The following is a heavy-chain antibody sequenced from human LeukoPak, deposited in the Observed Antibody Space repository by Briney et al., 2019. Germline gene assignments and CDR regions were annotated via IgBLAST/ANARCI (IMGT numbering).Heavy chain of an antibody. D-gene: IGHD5-24*01. J-gene: IGHJ2*01. CDR1: GGTFSSYA. CDR3: ARAKEATPYFDL. CDR2: IIPIFGTV. Sequence: SVKVSCKASGGTFSSYAISWVRQAPGQGLEWMGRIIPIFGTVNYAQKFQGRVTITTDESTSTAYMELSSLRSEDTAVYYCARAKEATPYFDLWGRGTLVTVSS. V-gene: IGHV1-69*05.